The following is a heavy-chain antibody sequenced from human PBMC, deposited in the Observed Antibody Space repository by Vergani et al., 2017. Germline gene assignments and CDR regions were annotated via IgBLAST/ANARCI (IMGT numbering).Heavy chain of an antibody. J-gene: IGHJ6*03. CDR2: INHSGST. Sequence: QVQLQQWGAGLLKPSETLSLTCAVYGGSFSGYYWSWIRQPQGKGLEWIGEINHSGSTNYNPSLKSRVTISVDTSKNQFSLKLSSVTAADTAVYYCARPNNPIVVVPAANVDYYYYYYMDVWGKGTTVTVSS. V-gene: IGHV4-34*01. D-gene: IGHD2-2*01. CDR3: ARPNNPIVVVPAANVDYYYYYYMDV. CDR1: GGSFSGYY.